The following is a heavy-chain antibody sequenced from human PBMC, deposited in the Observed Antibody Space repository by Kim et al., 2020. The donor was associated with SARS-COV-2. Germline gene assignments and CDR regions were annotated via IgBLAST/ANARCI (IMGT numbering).Heavy chain of an antibody. CDR3: AKPRSIAAAGTDAGAEYFQH. CDR1: GFTFSSYA. J-gene: IGHJ1*01. D-gene: IGHD6-13*01. CDR2: ISGSGGST. V-gene: IGHV3-23*01. Sequence: GGSLRLSCAASGFTFSSYAMSWVRQAPGKGLEWVSAISGSGGSTYYADSVKGRFTISRDNSKNTLYLQMNSLRAEDTAVYYCAKPRSIAAAGTDAGAEYFQHWGQGTLVTVSS.